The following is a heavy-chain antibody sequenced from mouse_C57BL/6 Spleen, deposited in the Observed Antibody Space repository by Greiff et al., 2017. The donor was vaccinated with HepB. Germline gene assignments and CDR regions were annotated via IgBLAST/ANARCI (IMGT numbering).Heavy chain of an antibody. D-gene: IGHD2-5*01. CDR3: ARGYYSNYGYFDV. CDR2: IDPANGNT. J-gene: IGHJ1*03. Sequence: EVKLQESVAELVRPGASVKLSCTASGFNIKNTYMHWVKQRPEQGLEWIGRIDPANGNTKYAPKFPGKATITADTSSNTAYLQLSSLTSEDTAIYYCARGYYSNYGYFDVWGTGTTVTVSS. CDR1: GFNIKNTY. V-gene: IGHV14-3*01.